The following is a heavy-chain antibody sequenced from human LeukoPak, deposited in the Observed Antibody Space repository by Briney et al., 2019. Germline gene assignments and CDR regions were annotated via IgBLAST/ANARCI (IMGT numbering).Heavy chain of an antibody. CDR1: GFTFSSYE. CDR2: ISSSGSTI. V-gene: IGHV3-48*03. D-gene: IGHD3-9*01. J-gene: IGHJ4*02. Sequence: PGGSLRLSCAASGFTFSSYEMNWVRQAPGKGLEWVSYISSSGSTIYYADSVKGRFTISRDNAKNSLYLQMNSLRAEDTAVYYCASGGTRPEKLRYFDWLPLVFGNFDYWGQGTLVTVSS. CDR3: ASGGTRPEKLRYFDWLPLVFGNFDY.